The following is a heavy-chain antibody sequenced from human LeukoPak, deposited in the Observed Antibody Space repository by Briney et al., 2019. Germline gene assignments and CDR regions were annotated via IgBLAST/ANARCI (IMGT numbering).Heavy chain of an antibody. J-gene: IGHJ4*02. CDR1: GFAFNNYA. Sequence: GGSLRLSCAASGFAFNNYALNWVRQAPGKGLEWVSSISAITGDTYYADSVKGRFTIARDHSKNTVYLQMNSLRAEDTAVYYCAKDLLSMIAVGAIDYWGQGTLVTVSS. V-gene: IGHV3-23*01. CDR2: ISAITGDT. D-gene: IGHD3-22*01. CDR3: AKDLLSMIAVGAIDY.